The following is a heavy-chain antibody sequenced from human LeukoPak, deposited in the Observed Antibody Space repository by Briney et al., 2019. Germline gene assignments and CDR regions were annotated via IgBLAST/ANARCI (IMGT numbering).Heavy chain of an antibody. CDR3: AKDPMWFGEGDYKYYMDV. J-gene: IGHJ6*03. D-gene: IGHD3-10*01. CDR2: ISGSGAKA. Sequence: GGSLRLACAAPKFTFSTSALSWVRQAPGRGLEWVSGISGSGAKAYYSDSVKGRFTISRNNSKSILYLQMNSLRVEDTALYYCAKDPMWFGEGDYKYYMDVWGKGTTVTVSS. CDR1: KFTFSTSA. V-gene: IGHV3-23*01.